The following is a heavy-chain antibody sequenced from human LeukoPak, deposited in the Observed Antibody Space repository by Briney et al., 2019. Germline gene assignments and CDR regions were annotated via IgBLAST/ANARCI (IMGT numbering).Heavy chain of an antibody. Sequence: PGGSLRLSCAASGFTFSSYSLNWLRQAPGKGLEWVSSISSSSYIYYADSVKGRFTISRDNAKNSLYLQMNSLRAEDTAVYYCARSDSSGYYYKLYYFDYWGQGTLVTVSS. V-gene: IGHV3-21*01. J-gene: IGHJ4*02. CDR2: ISSSSYI. CDR3: ARSDSSGYYYKLYYFDY. CDR1: GFTFSSYS. D-gene: IGHD3-22*01.